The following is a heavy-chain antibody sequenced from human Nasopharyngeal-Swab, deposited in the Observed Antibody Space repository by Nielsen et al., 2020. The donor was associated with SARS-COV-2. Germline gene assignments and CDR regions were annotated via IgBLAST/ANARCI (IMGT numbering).Heavy chain of an antibody. CDR3: ARERLGYCSSTSCYGGERYYYYYYMDV. V-gene: IGHV4-4*02. Sequence: GRQAAGNGVAWYGDIYHSGSTNYNPSLKSRVTISVDKSKNQFSLKLSSVTAADTAVYYCARERLGYCSSTSCYGGERYYYYYYMDVWGKGTTVTVSS. J-gene: IGHJ6*03. D-gene: IGHD2-2*01. CDR2: IYHSGST.